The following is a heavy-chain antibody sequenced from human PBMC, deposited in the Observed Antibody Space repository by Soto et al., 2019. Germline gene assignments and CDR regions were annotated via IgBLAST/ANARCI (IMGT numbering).Heavy chain of an antibody. CDR1: GFTFSSYA. CDR2: ISGSGDST. V-gene: IGHV3-23*01. J-gene: IGHJ4*02. D-gene: IGHD3-10*01. Sequence: GGSLRLSCAASGFTFSSYAMSWVRQAPGKGLEWVSAISGSGDSTYYADPVKGRFTISRDNSKNTLYLQMNSLRAEDTAVYYCAKDSRGLLWFGEPSRPRWGQGTLVTVSS. CDR3: AKDSRGLLWFGEPSRPR.